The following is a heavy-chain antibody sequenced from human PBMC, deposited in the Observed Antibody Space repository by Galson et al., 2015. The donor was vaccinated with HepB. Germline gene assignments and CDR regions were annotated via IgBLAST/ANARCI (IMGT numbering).Heavy chain of an antibody. CDR2: IRNNAYGETT. Sequence: SLRLSCAGSGFTFGDYSLNCFRQAPGKGLEWVGFIRNNAYGETTQYAASVKGRFTISRDVSKSIAYLQMDSLKTEDTAVYFCSRGHLFGVIWGQGTLVTVSS. CDR1: GFTFGDYS. J-gene: IGHJ4*02. CDR3: SRGHLFGVI. D-gene: IGHD3-10*02. V-gene: IGHV3-49*03.